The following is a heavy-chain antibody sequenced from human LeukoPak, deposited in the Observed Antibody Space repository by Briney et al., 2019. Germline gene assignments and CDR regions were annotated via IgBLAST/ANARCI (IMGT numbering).Heavy chain of an antibody. CDR1: GGSISSGDYY. CDR3: ARGVPHQSKTYYYDSSGPTFDY. V-gene: IGHV4-30-4*01. J-gene: IGHJ4*02. CDR2: IYYSGST. Sequence: SETLSLTCTVPGGSISSGDYYWSWIRQPPGKGLEWIGYIYYSGSTYYNPSLKSRVTISVDTSKNQFSLKLSSVTAADTAVYYCARGVPHQSKTYYYDSSGPTFDYWGQGTLVTVSS. D-gene: IGHD3-22*01.